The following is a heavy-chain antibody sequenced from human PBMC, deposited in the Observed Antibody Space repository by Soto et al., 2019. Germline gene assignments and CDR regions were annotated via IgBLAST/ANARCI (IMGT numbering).Heavy chain of an antibody. CDR1: GFTFSSYG. CDR2: IWYDGSNK. CDR3: ASSAARNYYYYYYGMDV. J-gene: IGHJ6*02. D-gene: IGHD3-10*01. Sequence: QVQLVESGGGVVQPGRSLRLSCAASGFTFSSYGMHWVRQAPGKGLEWVAVIWYDGSNKYYADSVKGRFTISRENSKNTLYLQMNSLRAEDTAVYYCASSAARNYYYYYYGMDVWGQGTTVTVSS. V-gene: IGHV3-33*01.